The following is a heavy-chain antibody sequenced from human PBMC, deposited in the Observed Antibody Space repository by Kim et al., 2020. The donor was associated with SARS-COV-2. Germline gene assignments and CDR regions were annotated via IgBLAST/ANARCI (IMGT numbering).Heavy chain of an antibody. V-gene: IGHV3-30*02. Sequence: KYYADSVKGRFTISRDNSKNTLYLQMNSLRAEDTAVYYCAKDVISSHFDYWGQGTLVTVSS. J-gene: IGHJ4*02. D-gene: IGHD6-13*01. CDR3: AKDVISSHFDY. CDR2: K.